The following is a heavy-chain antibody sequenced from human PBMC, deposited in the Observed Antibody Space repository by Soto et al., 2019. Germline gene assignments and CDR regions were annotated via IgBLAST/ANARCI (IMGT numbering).Heavy chain of an antibody. D-gene: IGHD2-2*01. CDR3: ATAIADDAFDI. Sequence: GGSVKGSFKASGYPFTSYAMHLVRQAPGQRLEWMGWINGGNGNTKYSQKFQGRVTITRDTSATTAYMELSSLRSEDTAVYYCATAIADDAFDIWGRGTMVTVSS. V-gene: IGHV1-3*01. CDR2: INGGNGNT. J-gene: IGHJ3*02. CDR1: GYPFTSYA.